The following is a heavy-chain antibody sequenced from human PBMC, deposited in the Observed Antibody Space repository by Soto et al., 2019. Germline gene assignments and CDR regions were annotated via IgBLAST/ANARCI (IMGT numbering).Heavy chain of an antibody. D-gene: IGHD1-1*01. Sequence: SETLSLTCTLSGGSVRAPDWWNWVRQSPDKGLEWIAEVHISGHSNYNPSLRSRVSVSIGSSKNQFYLNLNSVTAADTAIYYCARVRQGCSANNCYFDPWGQGTQVTVSS. CDR2: VHISGHS. J-gene: IGHJ5*01. V-gene: IGHV4-4*02. CDR3: ARVRQGCSANNCYFDP. CDR1: GGSVRAPDW.